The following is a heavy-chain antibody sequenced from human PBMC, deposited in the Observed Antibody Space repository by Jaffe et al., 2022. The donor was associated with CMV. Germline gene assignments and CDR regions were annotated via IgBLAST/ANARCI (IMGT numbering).Heavy chain of an antibody. V-gene: IGHV1-46*01. CDR2: INPSGGST. Sequence: QVQLVQSGAEVKKPGASVKVSCKASGYTFTSYYMHWVRQAPGQGLEWMGIINPSGGSTSYAQKFQGRVTMTRDTSTSTVYMELSSLRSEDTAVYYCARDKGLLWFGEPLDYWGQGTLVTVSS. CDR1: GYTFTSYY. D-gene: IGHD3-10*01. J-gene: IGHJ4*02. CDR3: ARDKGLLWFGEPLDY.